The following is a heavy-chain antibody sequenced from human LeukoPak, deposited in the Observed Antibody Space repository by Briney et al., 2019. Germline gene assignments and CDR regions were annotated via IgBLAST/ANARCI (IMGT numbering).Heavy chain of an antibody. D-gene: IGHD3-10*01. Sequence: GGSLRLSCAASGFTFDSYAMSWLRQAPGKALECVSAISGRGGTTYYADSVKGRFTLSRDNSKNTLYLQMNSLRVEDTALYYCAKDRSRGASCDAFDIWGQGTMVTVSS. CDR3: AKDRSRGASCDAFDI. J-gene: IGHJ3*02. V-gene: IGHV3-23*01. CDR2: ISGRGGTT. CDR1: GFTFDSYA.